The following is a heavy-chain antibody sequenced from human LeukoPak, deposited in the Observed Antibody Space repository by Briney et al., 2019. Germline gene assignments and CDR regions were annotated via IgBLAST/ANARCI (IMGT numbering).Heavy chain of an antibody. J-gene: IGHJ5*02. V-gene: IGHV4-30-2*01. CDR3: ARYCSSTSCYGYWFDP. CDR1: GGSISSGGYS. D-gene: IGHD2-2*01. Sequence: PPQTLSLTCAVSGGSISSGGYSWSWIRQPPGKGLEWIGYIYHSGSTYYNPSLKSRVTISVDRSKNQFSLKLSSVTAADTAVYYCARYCSSTSCYGYWFDPWGQGTLVTVSS. CDR2: IYHSGST.